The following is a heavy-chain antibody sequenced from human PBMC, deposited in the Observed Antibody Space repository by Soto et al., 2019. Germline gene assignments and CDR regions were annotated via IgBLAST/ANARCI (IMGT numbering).Heavy chain of an antibody. CDR1: GYTFTGYY. D-gene: IGHD6-6*01. Sequence: ASVKVSCKASGYTFTGYYMHWVRQAPGQGLEWMGWINPNSGGTNYAQKFQGWVTMTRDTSISTAYMELSRLRSDDTAAYYCARDLSSSSGYYYYGMDVWGQGTTVTVSS. CDR2: INPNSGGT. CDR3: ARDLSSSSGYYYYGMDV. J-gene: IGHJ6*02. V-gene: IGHV1-2*04.